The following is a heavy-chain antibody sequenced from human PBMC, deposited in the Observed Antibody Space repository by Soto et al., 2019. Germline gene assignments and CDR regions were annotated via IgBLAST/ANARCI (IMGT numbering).Heavy chain of an antibody. CDR1: GYTFSDYG. D-gene: IGHD2-2*02. Sequence: QVHLVQSGAEVKTPGASVTISCKASGYTFSDYGIHWIRQAPGQRPEWLGLIVCLNDRKEYSQKFQGRIPLTRATSGCIAYMGLSRLMSEHTAVYFCARCRRTCTEKTCYTALDFWGQGAVISVSS. CDR2: IVCLNDRK. J-gene: IGHJ4*02. V-gene: IGHV1-3*01. CDR3: ARCRRTCTEKTCYTALDF.